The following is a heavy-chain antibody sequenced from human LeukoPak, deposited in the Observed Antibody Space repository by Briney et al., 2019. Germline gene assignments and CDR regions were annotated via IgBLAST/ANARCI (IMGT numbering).Heavy chain of an antibody. Sequence: GGSLRLSCAASGFTFSSYGMHWVRQAPGKGLEWVAFIRYDGSNKYYADSVKGRFTISRDNSKNTLYLQMNSLRAEDTAVYYCAKDQEGRELPLDYWGQGTPVTVSS. CDR3: AKDQEGRELPLDY. D-gene: IGHD2-15*01. CDR2: IRYDGSNK. J-gene: IGHJ4*02. V-gene: IGHV3-30*02. CDR1: GFTFSSYG.